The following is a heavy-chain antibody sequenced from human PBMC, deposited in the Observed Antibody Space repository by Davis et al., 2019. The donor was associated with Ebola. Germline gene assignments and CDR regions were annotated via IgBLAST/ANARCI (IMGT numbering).Heavy chain of an antibody. CDR2: IIPIFGTA. D-gene: IGHD5-12*01. Sequence: AASVKVSCKASGYTFTGYYMHWVRQAPGQGLEWMGGIIPIFGTANYAQKFQGRVTITADESTSTAYMELSSLRSEDTAVYYCARERYIGGYDHYWYFDLWGRGTLVTVSS. CDR1: GYTFTGYY. J-gene: IGHJ2*01. V-gene: IGHV1-69*13. CDR3: ARERYIGGYDHYWYFDL.